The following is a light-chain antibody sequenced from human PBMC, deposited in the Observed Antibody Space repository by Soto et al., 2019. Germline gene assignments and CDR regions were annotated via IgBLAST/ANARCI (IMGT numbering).Light chain of an antibody. V-gene: IGKV3-20*01. CDR1: QSVSTY. Sequence: EIVWTQSPASLSLSPGARATLSCMASQSVSTYLAWYQQKPGQAPRLLIYGASSRATGIPDRFSGSGSGTEFTLTISRLEPEDFAVYYCQQYGSSSWTFGQGTKVDI. J-gene: IGKJ1*01. CDR3: QQYGSSSWT. CDR2: GAS.